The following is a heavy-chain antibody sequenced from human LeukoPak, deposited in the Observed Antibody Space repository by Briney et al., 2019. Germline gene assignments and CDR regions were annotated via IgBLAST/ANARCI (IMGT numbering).Heavy chain of an antibody. V-gene: IGHV3-23*01. J-gene: IGHJ4*02. CDR3: ASRPRADIGPLDY. D-gene: IGHD1-14*01. CDR2: ITGSGGRT. CDR1: GFTFSDHA. Sequence: GGSLRLSCAASGFTFSDHAMSWVRQAPGKGLEWVSSITGSGGRTYYVDSVKGRFTISRDNSKNTLYLEMNSLRADETAVYFCASRPRADIGPLDYWGQGTLVTVSS.